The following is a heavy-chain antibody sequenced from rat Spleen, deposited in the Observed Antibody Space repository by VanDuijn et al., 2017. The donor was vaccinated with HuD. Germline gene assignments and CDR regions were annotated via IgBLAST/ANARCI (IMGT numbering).Heavy chain of an antibody. Sequence: EVQLVESGGGLVQPGRSLKLSCAASGFTFSNYYMAWVRQAPGQGLEWIGEINTDSSTRKYSPSVKDRFTVSRDNAQNTLYLQMNKLESEDTAIYYCVRESFGVDYWGQGVMVTVSS. CDR1: GFTFSNYY. J-gene: IGHJ2*01. CDR3: VRESFGVDY. CDR2: INTDSSTR. V-gene: IGHV4-2*01. D-gene: IGHD4-3*01.